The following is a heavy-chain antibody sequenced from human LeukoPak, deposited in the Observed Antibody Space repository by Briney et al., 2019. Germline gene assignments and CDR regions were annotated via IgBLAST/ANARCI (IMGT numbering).Heavy chain of an antibody. CDR1: KFTVSSKY. CDR3: AELGITMIGGV. CDR2: IYSGGST. Sequence: GGSLRLSCAASKFTVSSKYMSWVRQAPGKGLEWVSVIYSGGSTHYADSVKGRFTISRDNSKNTLYLQMNSLRAEDTAVYYCAELGITMIGGVWGKGTTVTISS. V-gene: IGHV3-66*01. J-gene: IGHJ6*04. D-gene: IGHD3-10*02.